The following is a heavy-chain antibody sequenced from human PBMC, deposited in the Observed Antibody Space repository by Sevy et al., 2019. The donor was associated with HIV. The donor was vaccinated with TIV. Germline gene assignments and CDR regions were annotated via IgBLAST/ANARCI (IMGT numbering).Heavy chain of an antibody. D-gene: IGHD3-22*01. J-gene: IGHJ4*02. Sequence: ASVKVSCKASGYTFTGYYMHWVRQAPGQGLEWMGWINPNSGGTNYVQKFQGWVTMTRDTSISTAYMELSRLRSDDTAVYYCAKDVVGGYYDSSGYSDHWGQGTLVPVSS. CDR3: AKDVVGGYYDSSGYSDH. V-gene: IGHV1-2*04. CDR2: INPNSGGT. CDR1: GYTFTGYY.